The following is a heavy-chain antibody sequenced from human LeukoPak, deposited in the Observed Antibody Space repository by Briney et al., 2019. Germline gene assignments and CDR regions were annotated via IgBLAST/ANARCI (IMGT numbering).Heavy chain of an antibody. CDR1: GFTFSSYS. CDR3: AKQVRPYYYDSTLAY. Sequence: PGGSLRLSCAASGFTFSSYSMNWVRQAPGKGLEWVSSISSSSSYIYYADSVKGRFTISRDNAKNSLYLQMNSLRAEDTAVYYCAKQVRPYYYDSTLAYWGQGTLVTVSS. V-gene: IGHV3-21*01. J-gene: IGHJ4*02. D-gene: IGHD3-22*01. CDR2: ISSSSSYI.